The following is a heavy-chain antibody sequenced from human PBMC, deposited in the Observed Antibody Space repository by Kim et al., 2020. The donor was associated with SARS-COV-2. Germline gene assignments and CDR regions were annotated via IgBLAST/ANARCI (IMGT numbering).Heavy chain of an antibody. CDR2: IIPIFGTA. J-gene: IGHJ6*02. Sequence: SVKVSCKASGGTFSSYAISWVRQAPGQGLEWMGGIIPIFGTANYAQKFQGRVTITADESTSTAYMELRSLRSEDTAVYYCAREIKEQQLISLYYYYGLDVWGPGTTVTVSS. CDR1: GGTFSSYA. D-gene: IGHD6-13*01. CDR3: AREIKEQQLISLYYYYGLDV. V-gene: IGHV1-69*13.